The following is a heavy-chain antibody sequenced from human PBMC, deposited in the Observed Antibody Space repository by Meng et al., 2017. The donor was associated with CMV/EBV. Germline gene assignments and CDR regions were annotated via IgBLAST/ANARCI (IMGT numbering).Heavy chain of an antibody. CDR3: ARRDLAARPLAAAGNYYYGMDV. D-gene: IGHD6-13*01. Sequence: SVKVSCKASGGTFSSYAIGWVRQAPGQGLEWMGGIIPIFGTANYAQKFQGRVTITTDESTSTAYMELSSLRSEDTAVYYCARRDLAARPLAAAGNYYYGMDVWGQGTTVTVSS. CDR1: GGTFSSYA. V-gene: IGHV1-69*05. CDR2: IIPIFGTA. J-gene: IGHJ6*02.